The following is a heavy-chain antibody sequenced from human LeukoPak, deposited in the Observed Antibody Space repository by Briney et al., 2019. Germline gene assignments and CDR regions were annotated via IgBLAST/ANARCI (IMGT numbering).Heavy chain of an antibody. D-gene: IGHD4-17*01. CDR1: GGSFSSYA. V-gene: IGHV1-69*05. CDR2: IIPFFGTS. Sequence: SVNVSCKASGGSFSSYAISWVRQGPGQGLELMGRIIPFFGTSNYAQKFQGRVTITTDESTTTVYMELSGLRFDDTAIYYCVRDSVTSANYWGQGTQVAVSS. J-gene: IGHJ4*02. CDR3: VRDSVTSANY.